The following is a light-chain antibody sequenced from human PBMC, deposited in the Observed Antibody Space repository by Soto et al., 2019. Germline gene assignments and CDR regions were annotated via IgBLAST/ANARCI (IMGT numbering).Light chain of an antibody. V-gene: IGLV1-40*01. J-gene: IGLJ1*01. CDR1: SSNIGAGYD. CDR3: QSYESSLSGYV. Sequence: VLTQPPSVSGAPGQRVTISCTGSSSNIGAGYDVHWYQQLPGTAPKLLIYGNSNRPSGVPDRFSGSKSGTSASLAITGLQAEDEADYYCQSYESSLSGYVFGTGTKVTVL. CDR2: GNS.